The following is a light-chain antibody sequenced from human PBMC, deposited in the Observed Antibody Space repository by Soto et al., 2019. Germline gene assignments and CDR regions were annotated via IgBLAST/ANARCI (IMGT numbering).Light chain of an antibody. V-gene: IGLV1-40*01. J-gene: IGLJ1*01. CDR1: SSNIGAGYD. CDR3: QSYESSLSGYV. Sequence: VLTQPPSVSGAPGQRVTISCTGSSSNIGAGYDVHWYQQLPGTAPKLLIYGNSNRPSGVPDRFSGSKSGTSASLAITGLQAEDEADYYCQSYESSLSGYVFGTGTKVTVL. CDR2: GNS.